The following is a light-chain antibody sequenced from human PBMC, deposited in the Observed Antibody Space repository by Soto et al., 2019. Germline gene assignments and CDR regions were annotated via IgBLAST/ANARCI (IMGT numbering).Light chain of an antibody. J-gene: IGKJ1*01. Sequence: DIQMTQSPSTLSASVGDRVTITCRASQSISSWLAWYQQKAGKAPKLLIYKVSNLESGVPSRFSGSGFGTEFTLTISSLQPEDFATYYCQQYNSYSWTFGQGTKVDIK. CDR1: QSISSW. CDR3: QQYNSYSWT. CDR2: KVS. V-gene: IGKV1-5*03.